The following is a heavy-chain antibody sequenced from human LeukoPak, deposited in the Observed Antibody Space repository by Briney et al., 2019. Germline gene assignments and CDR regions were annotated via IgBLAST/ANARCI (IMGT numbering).Heavy chain of an antibody. D-gene: IGHD6-13*01. CDR1: GYTFTTSW. CDR2: IYPGDSDT. J-gene: IGHJ4*02. CDR3: ARRSSTWYLDY. V-gene: IGHV5-51*01. Sequence: GESLKISCKGSGYTFTTSWIGWVRQMPGKGLEWMGIIYPGDSDTRYSPSFQGQVTISVDKSISTAYLQWSSLKASDTAMYYCARRSSTWYLDYWGQGTLVTVSS.